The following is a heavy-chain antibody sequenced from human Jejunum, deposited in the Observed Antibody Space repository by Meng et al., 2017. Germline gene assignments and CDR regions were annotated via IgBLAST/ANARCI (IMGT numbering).Heavy chain of an antibody. CDR2: IYAGGST. J-gene: IGHJ6*02. D-gene: IGHD3-16*02. V-gene: IGHV4-61*02. CDR1: GGSISSGNYY. CDR3: ARAGAPYYAYFSGNYQNSYFGMDV. Sequence: SETLSLTCTVSGGSISSGNYYWSWIRQPAGKGLEWIGRIYAGGSTYYNPSLNSRVTISVDTSKHQFSLKLPSVTAADTAVYYCARAGAPYYAYFSGNYQNSYFGMDVWGQGTTVTVSS.